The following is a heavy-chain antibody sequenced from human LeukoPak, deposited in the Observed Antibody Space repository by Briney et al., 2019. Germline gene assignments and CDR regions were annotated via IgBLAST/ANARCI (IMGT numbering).Heavy chain of an antibody. V-gene: IGHV6-1*01. CDR3: ARDVGAAADY. Sequence: SQILSLTCAISGDSVSSTNAAWNWIRQSPWRGLEWLGRTYYRSKWYNEYAVSVKSRITINPDTSKNEFSLQLNSVTPEDTALYYCARDVGAAADYWGQGMLVTVSS. CDR2: TYYRSKWYN. D-gene: IGHD6-13*01. CDR1: GDSVSSTNAA. J-gene: IGHJ4*02.